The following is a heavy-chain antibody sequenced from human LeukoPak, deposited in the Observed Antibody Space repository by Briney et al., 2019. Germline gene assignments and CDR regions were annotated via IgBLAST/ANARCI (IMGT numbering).Heavy chain of an antibody. J-gene: IGHJ4*02. V-gene: IGHV3-48*01. CDR3: ARVLVRIAAAVYFDY. Sequence: GGSLRLSCAASGFTFSSYSMNWVRQAPGKGLEWVSYISSSSSTIYYADSVKGRFTISRDNAKNSLYLQMNSLRAEDTAVYYCARVLVRIAAAVYFDYWGQGTLVTVSS. CDR1: GFTFSSYS. CDR2: ISSSSSTI. D-gene: IGHD6-13*01.